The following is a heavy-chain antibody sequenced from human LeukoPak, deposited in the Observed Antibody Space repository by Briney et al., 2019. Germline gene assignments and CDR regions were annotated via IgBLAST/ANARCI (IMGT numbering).Heavy chain of an antibody. CDR2: INYSGST. CDR1: GGSISSYY. V-gene: IGHV4-59*12. CDR3: ARGGPTGPHLDGGNSVH. D-gene: IGHD4-23*01. Sequence: PSETLSLTCTVSGGSISSYYWSWIRQPPGKGLEWIGYINYSGSTKYNPSLKSRVTISVDTSKNQFSLKLSSVTAADTAVYYCARGGPTGPHLDGGNSVHWGQGTLVTVSS. J-gene: IGHJ4*02.